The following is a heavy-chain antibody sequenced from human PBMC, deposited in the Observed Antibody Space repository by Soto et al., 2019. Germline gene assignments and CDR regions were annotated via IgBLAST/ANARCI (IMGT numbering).Heavy chain of an antibody. D-gene: IGHD6-13*01. J-gene: IGHJ6*02. CDR1: GYTFTSYY. CDR2: INPSGGST. V-gene: IGHV1-46*01. Sequence: GASVKVSCKASGYTFTSYYMHWVRQAPGQGLEWMGIINPSGGSTSYAQKFQGRVTMTRDTSTSTVYMELSSLRSEDTAVYYCAREAIADTTYYYYGMDVWGQGTTVTVSS. CDR3: AREAIADTTYYYYGMDV.